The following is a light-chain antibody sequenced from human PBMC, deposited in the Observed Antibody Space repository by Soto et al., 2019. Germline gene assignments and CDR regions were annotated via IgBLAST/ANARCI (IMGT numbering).Light chain of an antibody. CDR2: AAS. CDR1: QSISNY. CDR3: QQSYSMPRT. Sequence: DIQMTQSPSSLSASVGDRVTITCRASQSISNYLNWYQQKPGKAPKVLIYAASSLQSGVPSRFSGSGSGTDFTLTINSLQPEDFATYYCQQSYSMPRTFGQGTKVEI. V-gene: IGKV1-39*01. J-gene: IGKJ1*01.